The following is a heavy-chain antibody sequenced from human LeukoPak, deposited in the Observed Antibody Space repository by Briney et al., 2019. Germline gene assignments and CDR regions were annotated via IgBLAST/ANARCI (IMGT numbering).Heavy chain of an antibody. CDR3: ARGSPPVVGATVSAWFDP. D-gene: IGHD1-26*01. CDR2: ISSSGSTI. Sequence: GGSLRLSCAASGFTFSSYEMNWVRQAPGKGLEWVSYISSSGSTIYYADSVKGRFTISRDNAKNSLYLQMNSLRAEDTAVYYCARGSPPVVGATVSAWFDPWGQGTLVTVSS. V-gene: IGHV3-48*03. CDR1: GFTFSSYE. J-gene: IGHJ5*02.